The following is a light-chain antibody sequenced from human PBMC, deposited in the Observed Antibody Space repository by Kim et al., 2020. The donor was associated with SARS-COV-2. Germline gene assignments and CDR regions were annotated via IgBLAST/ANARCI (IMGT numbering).Light chain of an antibody. V-gene: IGKV1-5*01. CDR3: QQYSNYRT. Sequence: DIQMTQSPSTLSASVGDRVTITCRASQSIFRWLAWYQQKPGKPPKLLIYDASTLETGVPSRFSGSGSGTDFTLTISSLQPDDFATYYCQQYSNYRTFGQGTKVDIK. J-gene: IGKJ1*01. CDR2: DAS. CDR1: QSIFRW.